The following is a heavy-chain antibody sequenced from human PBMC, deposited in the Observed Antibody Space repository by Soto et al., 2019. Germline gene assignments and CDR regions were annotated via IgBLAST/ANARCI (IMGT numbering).Heavy chain of an antibody. Sequence: PGGSLRLSWAASGFTFSSYSMNWVRQAPGKGLEWVSSISSSSSYIYYADSVKGRFTISRDNAKNSLYLQMNSLRAEDTAVYYCARSIFGVVFYYYGMDVWGRGTTVTVSS. D-gene: IGHD3-3*01. J-gene: IGHJ6*02. V-gene: IGHV3-21*01. CDR3: ARSIFGVVFYYYGMDV. CDR1: GFTFSSYS. CDR2: ISSSSSYI.